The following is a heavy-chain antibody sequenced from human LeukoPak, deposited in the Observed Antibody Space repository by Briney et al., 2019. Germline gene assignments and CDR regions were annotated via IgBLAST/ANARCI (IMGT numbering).Heavy chain of an antibody. V-gene: IGHV3-30-3*01. J-gene: IGHJ6*02. CDR1: GFTFSSYA. CDR3: ARDIRLYGEYYYYGMDV. CDR2: ISYDGSNK. Sequence: GGSLRLSCAASGFTFSSYAMHWVRQAPGKGLEWVAVISYDGSNKYYADSVKGRFTISRVNSKNTLYLQMNSLRAEDTAVYYCARDIRLYGEYYYYGMDVWGQGTTVTVPS. D-gene: IGHD3-16*01.